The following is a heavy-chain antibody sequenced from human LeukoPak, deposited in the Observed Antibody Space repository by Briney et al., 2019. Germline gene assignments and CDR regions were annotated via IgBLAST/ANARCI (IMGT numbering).Heavy chain of an antibody. Sequence: SETLSLTCTVSGGSISSSSYYWGWIRQPPGTGLEWIGSIYYSGSTYYNPSLKSRVTISVDTSKNQFSLKLSSVTAAHTAVYYCASRKLGNDYWGQGTLVTVSS. CDR1: GGSISSSSYY. D-gene: IGHD7-27*01. CDR3: ASRKLGNDY. CDR2: IYYSGST. J-gene: IGHJ4*01. V-gene: IGHV4-39*07.